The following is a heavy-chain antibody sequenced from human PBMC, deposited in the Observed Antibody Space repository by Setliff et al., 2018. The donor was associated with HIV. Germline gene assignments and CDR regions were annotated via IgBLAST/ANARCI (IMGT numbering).Heavy chain of an antibody. Sequence: KPSETLSLTCAVYGGSFSGYYWSWIRQPPGKGLEWIGEINDSGSTNNNPSLKSRVAMSVDTSKNQFSLKLSSVTAADTAVYYCARDLRGYSVQATAAKSFDIWGQGTLVTVSS. CDR1: GGSFSGYY. D-gene: IGHD2-15*01. V-gene: IGHV4-34*01. CDR2: INDSGST. J-gene: IGHJ3*02. CDR3: ARDLRGYSVQATAAKSFDI.